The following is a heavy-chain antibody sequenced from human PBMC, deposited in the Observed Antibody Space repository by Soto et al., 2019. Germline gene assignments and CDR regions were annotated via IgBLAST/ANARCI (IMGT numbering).Heavy chain of an antibody. Sequence: EVQVVESGGGSVQPGRSLRLSCAASGFTFGDYAMHWVRQVPGKGLEWVSGISWNSGIRGYADFVKGRFTISRDNAKNSLYLQMNSLRAEDTAFYYCARDINGHGSWGFDYYYGMDVWGQGTTVTVSS. CDR2: ISWNSGIR. V-gene: IGHV3-9*01. J-gene: IGHJ6*02. CDR1: GFTFGDYA. CDR3: ARDINGHGSWGFDYYYGMDV. D-gene: IGHD2-8*01.